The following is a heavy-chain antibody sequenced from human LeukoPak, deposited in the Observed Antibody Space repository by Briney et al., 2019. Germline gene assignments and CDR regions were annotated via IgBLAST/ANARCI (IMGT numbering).Heavy chain of an antibody. CDR2: ISSSSSTI. V-gene: IGHV3-48*04. CDR3: ARDPRGVEMATTVY. CDR1: GFTFSSYS. Sequence: PGGSLRLSCAASGFTFSSYSMNWVRQAPGKGLEWVSYISSSSSTIYYADSVKGRFTISRDNAKNSLYLQMNSLRAEDTAVYYCARDPRGVEMATTVYWGQGTLVTVSS. J-gene: IGHJ4*02. D-gene: IGHD5-24*01.